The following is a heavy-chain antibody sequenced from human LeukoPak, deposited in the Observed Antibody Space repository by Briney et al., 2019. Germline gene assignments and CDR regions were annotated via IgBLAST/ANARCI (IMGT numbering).Heavy chain of an antibody. J-gene: IGHJ6*02. D-gene: IGHD2-2*01. CDR2: INSDGSNT. CDR1: GFTFSSYW. CDR3: ARDKAIVVVPAASSYYYYGMDV. V-gene: IGHV3-74*01. Sequence: GGSLRLSCAASGFTFSSYWMHWVRQAPGKGLVWVSRINSDGSNTGYADSVKGRFTISRDNAKNSLYLQMNSLRAEDTAVYYCARDKAIVVVPAASSYYYYGMDVWGQGTTVTVSS.